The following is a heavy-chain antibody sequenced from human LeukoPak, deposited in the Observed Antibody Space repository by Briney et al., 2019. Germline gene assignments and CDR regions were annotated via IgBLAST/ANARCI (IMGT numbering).Heavy chain of an antibody. Sequence: GSLRLSCAASGFRFDDYGMSWVRQPPGKGLEWVSGISWNGLSPSYADSVKGRFTISRDNAKNSLYLQMNSLRDEDTALYYCAGLRGPTGPASWGQGTLVTVSS. CDR1: GFRFDDYG. V-gene: IGHV3-20*04. CDR2: ISWNGLSP. J-gene: IGHJ5*02. CDR3: AGLRGPTGPAS.